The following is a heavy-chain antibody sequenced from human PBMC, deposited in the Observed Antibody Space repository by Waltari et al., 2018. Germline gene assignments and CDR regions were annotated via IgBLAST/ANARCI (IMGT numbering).Heavy chain of an antibody. CDR1: GYSFTSYW. J-gene: IGHJ4*02. Sequence: EVQLVQSGAEVKKPGESLKISCKGSGYSFTSYWIGWVGQMPGKGLEWLGIIYPGDSETKYSPSFQGKVTISAEKSISTAYLQWISLKASDTAMYYCARQSLHSSSWTILDYWGQGTLVTVSS. CDR3: ARQSLHSSSWTILDY. CDR2: IYPGDSET. D-gene: IGHD6-13*01. V-gene: IGHV5-51*01.